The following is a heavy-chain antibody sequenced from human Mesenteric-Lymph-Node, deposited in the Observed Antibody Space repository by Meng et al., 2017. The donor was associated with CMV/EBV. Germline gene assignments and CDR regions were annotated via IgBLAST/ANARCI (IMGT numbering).Heavy chain of an antibody. CDR3: ARKLDSKLRFLEWLEGVRYFDY. D-gene: IGHD3-3*01. Sequence: ESLKISCAASGFTFSSYSMNWIRQPPGKGLEWIGSIYYSGSTYYNPSLKSRVTISVDTSKNQFSLKLSSVTAADTAVYYCARKLDSKLRFLEWLEGVRYFDYWGQGSLVTVSS. V-gene: IGHV4-39*07. J-gene: IGHJ4*02. CDR1: GFTFSSYS. CDR2: IYYSGST.